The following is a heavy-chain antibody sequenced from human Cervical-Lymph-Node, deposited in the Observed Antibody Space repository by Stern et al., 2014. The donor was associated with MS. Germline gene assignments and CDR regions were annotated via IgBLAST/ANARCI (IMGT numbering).Heavy chain of an antibody. Sequence: EVQLVESGGDFVQPGGSLRLSCAASGFTFIEYAMHWVRQAPGQGLEWVSGIDWNGGTRIYADSVKGRFTISRDNGRNSLYLEMTSLRIEDTALYFCVTRGSAWTFKSWGQGTLVTVSS. V-gene: IGHV3-9*01. D-gene: IGHD6-19*01. CDR3: VTRGSAWTFKS. J-gene: IGHJ5*02. CDR1: GFTFIEYA. CDR2: IDWNGGTR.